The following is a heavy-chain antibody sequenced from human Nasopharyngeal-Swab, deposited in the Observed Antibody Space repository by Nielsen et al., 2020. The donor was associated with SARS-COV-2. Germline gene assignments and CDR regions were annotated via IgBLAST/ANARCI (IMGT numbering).Heavy chain of an antibody. Sequence: WIRQPPGKGLEWIGEIYHSGSTYYNPSLKSRVTISVDTSKNQFSLKLSSVTAADTAVYYCAGFPYCSGGSCSNDYWGQGTPVTVSS. CDR2: IYHSGST. CDR3: AGFPYCSGGSCSNDY. D-gene: IGHD2-15*01. V-gene: IGHV4-34*09. J-gene: IGHJ4*02.